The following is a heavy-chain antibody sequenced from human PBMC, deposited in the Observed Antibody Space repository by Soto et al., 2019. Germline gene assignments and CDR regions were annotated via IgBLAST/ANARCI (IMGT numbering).Heavy chain of an antibody. J-gene: IGHJ6*02. CDR3: AKNIAVAGYYYYGMDV. D-gene: IGHD6-19*01. CDR1: GFTFSDYY. V-gene: IGHV3-11*06. Sequence: GGSLRLSCAASGFTFSDYYMSWIRQAPGKGLEWVSYISSSSSYTNYADSVKGRFTISRDNAKNSLYLQMNSLRAEDTAVYYCAKNIAVAGYYYYGMDVWGQGTKVTVSS. CDR2: ISSSSSYT.